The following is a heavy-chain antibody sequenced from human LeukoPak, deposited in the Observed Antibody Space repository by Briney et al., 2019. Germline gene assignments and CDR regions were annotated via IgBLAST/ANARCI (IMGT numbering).Heavy chain of an antibody. V-gene: IGHV1-69*13. CDR2: IIPIFGTA. CDR1: GGTFSSYA. CDR3: ARDGAVGATLDY. D-gene: IGHD1-26*01. J-gene: IGHJ4*02. Sequence: ASVKVSCKASGGTFSSYAISWVRQAPGQGLEWMGGIIPIFGTANYAQKFQGRVTITADESTSTAYMELSSLRSEDTAVYYCARDGAVGATLDYWGQGTLVTVSS.